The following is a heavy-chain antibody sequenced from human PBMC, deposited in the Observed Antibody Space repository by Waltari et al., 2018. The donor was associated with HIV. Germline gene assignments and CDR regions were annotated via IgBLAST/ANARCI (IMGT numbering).Heavy chain of an antibody. J-gene: IGHJ2*01. CDR3: ARRSGEYWYFDL. CDR1: GYSISSGYY. V-gene: IGHV4-38-2*02. D-gene: IGHD7-27*01. CDR2: MYHRGST. Sequence: QVQLQESGPGLVKASETLSLPCTVSGYSISSGYYWGWIRRPPGTGLEWIGGMYHRGSTYYNPSLKSRVTRSVDTSKNQFSLKLSSVTAADTAVYYCARRSGEYWYFDLWGRGTLVTVSS.